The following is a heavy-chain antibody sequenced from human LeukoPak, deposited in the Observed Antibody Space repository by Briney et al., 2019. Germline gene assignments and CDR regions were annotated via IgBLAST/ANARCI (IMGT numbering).Heavy chain of an antibody. D-gene: IGHD5/OR15-5a*01. CDR1: GFTFSSFW. CDR3: ARDAVSYFDY. V-gene: IGHV3-7*04. CDR2: IKHDGSEE. J-gene: IGHJ4*02. Sequence: GGSLRRSCAASGFTFSSFWMTWVRQAPGEGLEWVANIKHDGSEEYYVASVKGRLTISRDNAKNSLFLQMNRLRAEDTAVYYCARDAVSYFDYWGQGTLVTVSS.